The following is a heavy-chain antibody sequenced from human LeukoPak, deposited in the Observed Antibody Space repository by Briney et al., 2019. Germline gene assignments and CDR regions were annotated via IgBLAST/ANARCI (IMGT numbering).Heavy chain of an antibody. D-gene: IGHD3-10*01. Sequence: GGSLRLSCAASGFTFSRYWMHWVRQAPGKGLVWVSRIISDGSSATYADSVKGRFTISRDNAKNSLYLQMNSLRAEDTAVYYCVRDEISMVRGASFYYYMDVWGKGTTVTVSS. J-gene: IGHJ6*03. V-gene: IGHV3-74*01. CDR3: VRDEISMVRGASFYYYMDV. CDR1: GFTFSRYW. CDR2: IISDGSSA.